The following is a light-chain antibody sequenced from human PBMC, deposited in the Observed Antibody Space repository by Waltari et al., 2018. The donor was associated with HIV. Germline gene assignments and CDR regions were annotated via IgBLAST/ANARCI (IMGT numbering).Light chain of an antibody. J-gene: IGLJ1*01. V-gene: IGLV2-18*02. CDR2: EVS. Sequence: QSALTQPPSVSGSPGQSVTISCTGTSSDVGSYNRVSWYQQPPGTAPKLIIYEVSNRLSGVPGRFSGSKSGNTASLTISGLQAEDEADYYCSSYTSSTKGYVFGAGTKVTVL. CDR1: SSDVGSYNR. CDR3: SSYTSSTKGYV.